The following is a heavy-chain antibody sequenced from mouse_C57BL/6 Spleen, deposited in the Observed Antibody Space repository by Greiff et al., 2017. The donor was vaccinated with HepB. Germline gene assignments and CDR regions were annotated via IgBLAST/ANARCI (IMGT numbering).Heavy chain of an antibody. Sequence: EVQRVESGGGLVQPGGSLKLSCAASGFTFSDYYMYWVRQTPEKRLEWVAYISNGGGSTYYPDTVKGRFTISRDNAKNTLYLQMSRLKSEDTAMYYCARPFTTVVATPFAYWGQGTLVTVSA. D-gene: IGHD1-1*01. CDR2: ISNGGGST. V-gene: IGHV5-12*01. CDR1: GFTFSDYY. CDR3: ARPFTTVVATPFAY. J-gene: IGHJ3*01.